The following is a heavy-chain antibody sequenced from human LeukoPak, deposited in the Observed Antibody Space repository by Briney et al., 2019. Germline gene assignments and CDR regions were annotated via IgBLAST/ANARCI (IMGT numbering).Heavy chain of an antibody. CDR3: ARVDRSGYYLFDY. CDR2: IYYSGST. Sequence: SETLSLTCTVSGGSISSSSYYWGWIRQPPGKGLEWIGSIYYSGSTYYNPSLKSRVTISVDTSKNQISLKLSSVTAADTAVYYCARVDRSGYYLFDYWGQGTLVTVSS. J-gene: IGHJ4*02. V-gene: IGHV4-39*07. D-gene: IGHD3-22*01. CDR1: GGSISSSSYY.